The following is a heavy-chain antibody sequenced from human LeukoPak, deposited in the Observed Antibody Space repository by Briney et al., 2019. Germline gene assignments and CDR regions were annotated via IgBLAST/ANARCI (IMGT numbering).Heavy chain of an antibody. J-gene: IGHJ4*02. V-gene: IGHV3-9*01. CDR3: AKAKLWFGELSKAYFDY. Sequence: PGRSLRLSCAASGFTFDDYAMHWVRQAPGKGLEWVSGISWNSGGIGYADSVKGRFTISRDNAKNSLYLQMNSLRAEDTALYYCAKAKLWFGELSKAYFDYWGQGTLVTVSS. D-gene: IGHD3-10*01. CDR2: ISWNSGGI. CDR1: GFTFDDYA.